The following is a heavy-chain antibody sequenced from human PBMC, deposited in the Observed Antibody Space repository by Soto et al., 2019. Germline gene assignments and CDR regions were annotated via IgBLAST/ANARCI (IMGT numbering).Heavy chain of an antibody. CDR3: MNYHSGWKY. J-gene: IGHJ4*02. D-gene: IGHD5-12*01. CDR2: ISYSGST. Sequence: QLQLQESGPGLVQPSETLSLTCTVSGVSISSHGYFWGWIRQPPGKGLEWIGMISYSGSTYYSPSLKCRVTLSADTSKNQLSLRLSSVTAADTAVFHCMNYHSGWKYWGQGTVVTVSS. CDR1: GVSISSHGYF. V-gene: IGHV4-39*01.